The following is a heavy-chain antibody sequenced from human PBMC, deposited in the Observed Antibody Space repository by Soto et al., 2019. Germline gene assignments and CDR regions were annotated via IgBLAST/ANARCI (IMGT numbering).Heavy chain of an antibody. CDR3: ASVVPAAHDAFDI. CDR2: IIPIFGTA. D-gene: IGHD2-2*01. J-gene: IGHJ3*02. V-gene: IGHV1-69*13. CDR1: GGTFSIHA. Sequence: GASVKVSCTASGGTFSIHAISWVRQAPGQGLEWMGGIIPIFGTANYAQKFQGRVTITADESTSTAYMELSSLRSEDTAVYYCASVVPAAHDAFDIWGQGTMVTVSS.